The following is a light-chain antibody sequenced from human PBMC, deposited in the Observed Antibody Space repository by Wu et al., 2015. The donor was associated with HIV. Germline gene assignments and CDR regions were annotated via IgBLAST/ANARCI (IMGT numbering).Light chain of an antibody. V-gene: IGKV1-5*03. J-gene: IGKJ4*01. CDR3: QQYYSTLLT. CDR1: QSISSW. Sequence: DIQMTQSPSTLSASVGDRVTITCRASQSISSWLAWYQQKPGKAPKLLIYKASSLESGVPSRFSGSGSGTEFTLTISSLQPDDFATYYCQQYYSTLLTFGGGTKVE. CDR2: KAS.